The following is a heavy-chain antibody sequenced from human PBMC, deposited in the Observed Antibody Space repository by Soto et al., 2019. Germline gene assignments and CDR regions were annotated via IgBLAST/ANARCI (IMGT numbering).Heavy chain of an antibody. V-gene: IGHV4-31*03. CDR1: GGSIRCSDFC. J-gene: IGHJ4*02. CDR3: ARVEAFIRSLGYFDY. D-gene: IGHD3-16*01. Sequence: TLSITCPVFGGSIRCSDFCWRWVRQHPQMGLEWRGYIYHTGSTFYNPSLKSRVVISVATYKNQFSLNLTSVTAADTAVYYCARVEAFIRSLGYFDYWGQGT. CDR2: IYHTGST.